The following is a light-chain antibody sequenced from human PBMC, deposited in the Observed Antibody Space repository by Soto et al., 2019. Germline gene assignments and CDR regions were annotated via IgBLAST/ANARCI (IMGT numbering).Light chain of an antibody. CDR1: SSDVGGYNY. CDR2: EVN. J-gene: IGLJ2*01. CDR3: SSYTSSNSLEVV. Sequence: QSALTQPASVSGSPGQSITISCTGTSSDVGGYNYVSWYQQHPGKAPKLMIYEVNYRPSGVSNRFSGSKFGNTASLTISGLQAEDEADYYCSSYTSSNSLEVVFGGGTKLTVL. V-gene: IGLV2-14*01.